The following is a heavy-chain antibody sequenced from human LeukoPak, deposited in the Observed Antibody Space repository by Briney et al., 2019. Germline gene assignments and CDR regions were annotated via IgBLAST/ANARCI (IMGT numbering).Heavy chain of an antibody. CDR1: GGTFSSYA. J-gene: IGHJ6*03. CDR3: ARGFTSSSSFSASYYYYMGV. Sequence: SVKVSCKASGGTFSSYAISWVRQAPGQGFEWMGGIIPIFGTANYAQKFQGRVTITTDESTSTAYMELSSLRSEDTAVYYCARGFTSSSSFSASYYYYMGVWGKGTTVTVSS. D-gene: IGHD6-6*01. V-gene: IGHV1-69*05. CDR2: IIPIFGTA.